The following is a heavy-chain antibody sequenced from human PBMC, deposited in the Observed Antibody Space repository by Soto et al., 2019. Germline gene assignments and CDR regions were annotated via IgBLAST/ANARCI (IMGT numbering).Heavy chain of an antibody. J-gene: IGHJ4*02. D-gene: IGHD6-19*01. CDR1: GFTFSGSA. CDR3: TRPAIAVAGTNYYFDY. CDR2: IRSKANSYAT. Sequence: ESGGGLVQPGGSLKLSCAASGFTFSGSAMHWVRQASGKGLEWVGRIRSKANSYATAYAASVKGRFTISRDDSKNTAYLQMNSLKTEDTAVYYCTRPAIAVAGTNYYFDYWGQGTLVTVSS. V-gene: IGHV3-73*01.